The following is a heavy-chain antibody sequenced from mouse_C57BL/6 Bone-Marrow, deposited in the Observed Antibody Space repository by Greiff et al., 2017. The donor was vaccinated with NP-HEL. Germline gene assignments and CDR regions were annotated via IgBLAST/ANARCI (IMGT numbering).Heavy chain of an antibody. Sequence: EVMLVESGGDLVKPGGSLKLSCAASGFTFSSYGMSWVRPTPDKRLEWVATISSGGSYTYYPDSVKGRFTISRDNAKNTLYLQMSSLKSEDTAMYYCARRGIVTFDYWGQGTTLTVSS. J-gene: IGHJ2*01. CDR1: GFTFSSYG. V-gene: IGHV5-6*02. D-gene: IGHD2-5*01. CDR3: ARRGIVTFDY. CDR2: ISSGGSYT.